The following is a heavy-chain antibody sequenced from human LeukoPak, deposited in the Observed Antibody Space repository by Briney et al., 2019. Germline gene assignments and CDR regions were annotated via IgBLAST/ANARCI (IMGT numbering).Heavy chain of an antibody. CDR3: ARDLSGYSAYAKRDYYMDV. J-gene: IGHJ6*03. CDR1: GGSISSGGYY. D-gene: IGHD5-12*01. CDR2: IYHSGST. Sequence: SETLSLTCAVSGGSISSGGYYWGWIRQPPGKGLEWIGSIYHSGSTYYNPSLKSRVTISVDTSKNQFSLKLSSVTAADTAVYYCARDLSGYSAYAKRDYYMDVWGKGTTVTVSS. V-gene: IGHV4-39*07.